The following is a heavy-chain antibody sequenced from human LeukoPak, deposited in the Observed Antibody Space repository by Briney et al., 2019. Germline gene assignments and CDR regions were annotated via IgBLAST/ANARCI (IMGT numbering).Heavy chain of an antibody. CDR2: IYTSGST. Sequence: PSETLSLTCTVSGGSISSYYWSWIRQPAGKGLEWIGRIYTSGSTNYNPSLKSRVTMSVDTSKNQFSLKLSSVTAADTAVYYCARDASIAARPNYFDYWGQGTLVTVSS. J-gene: IGHJ4*02. CDR3: ARDASIAARPNYFDY. D-gene: IGHD6-6*01. V-gene: IGHV4-4*07. CDR1: GGSISSYY.